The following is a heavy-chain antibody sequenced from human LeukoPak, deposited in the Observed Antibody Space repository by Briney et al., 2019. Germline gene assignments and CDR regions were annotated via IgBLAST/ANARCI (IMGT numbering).Heavy chain of an antibody. Sequence: PGGSLRLSCEASGFTFSDYGMHWVRQAPGKGLEWVAFIRYNGDNKYSADSVKGRFTVARDKSQSTLYIQMNSLRVEDAAVYSCAKRVVIRRTDCFYYYIHVWCGGTTV. CDR1: GFTFSDYG. CDR2: IRYNGDNK. V-gene: IGHV3-30*02. D-gene: IGHD3-3*01. CDR3: AKRVVIRRTDCFYYYIHV. J-gene: IGHJ6*03.